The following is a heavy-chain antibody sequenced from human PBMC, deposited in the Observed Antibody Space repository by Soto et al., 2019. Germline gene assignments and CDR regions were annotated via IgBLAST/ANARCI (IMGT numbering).Heavy chain of an antibody. CDR2: IWDDGSNK. CDR3: ATSGAGYSSGWYGPPVGIDV. V-gene: IGHV3-33*01. Sequence: QVQLVESGGGVVQPGRSLRLSCAASGFTFSSYGMHWVRQAPGKGLEWVAVIWDDGSNKYYADSVKGRFTISRDNSKKTQYLQMNSLRAEDTAVYYCATSGAGYSSGWYGPPVGIDVWGQGTTVTVSS. CDR1: GFTFSSYG. J-gene: IGHJ6*02. D-gene: IGHD6-19*01.